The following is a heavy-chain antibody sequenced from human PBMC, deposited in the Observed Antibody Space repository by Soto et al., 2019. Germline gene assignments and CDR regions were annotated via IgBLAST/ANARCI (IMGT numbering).Heavy chain of an antibody. CDR3: AREGGGQWLAQYYYYYGMDV. Sequence: GGSLRLSCAASGFTFSSYGMHWVRQAPGKGLEWVAVIWYDGSNKYYADSVKGRFTISRDNSKNTLYLQMNSLRAEDTAVYYCAREGGGQWLAQYYYYYGMDVWGQGTTVTVSS. J-gene: IGHJ6*02. V-gene: IGHV3-33*01. CDR1: GFTFSSYG. CDR2: IWYDGSNK. D-gene: IGHD6-19*01.